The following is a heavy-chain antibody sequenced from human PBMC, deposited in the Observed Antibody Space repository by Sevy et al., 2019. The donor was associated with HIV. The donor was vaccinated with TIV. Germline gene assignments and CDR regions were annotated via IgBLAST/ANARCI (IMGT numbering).Heavy chain of an antibody. J-gene: IGHJ4*02. V-gene: IGHV5-51*01. D-gene: IGHD2-15*01. CDR1: GYSFTSYW. Sequence: GESLKISRKGSGYSFTSYWIGWVRQMPGKGLEWMGIIYPGDSDTRYSPSFQGQVTISADKSISTAYLQWSGLKATDTAMYYCASRSKVVVAATFHFDYWGQGTLVTVSS. CDR2: IYPGDSDT. CDR3: ASRSKVVVAATFHFDY.